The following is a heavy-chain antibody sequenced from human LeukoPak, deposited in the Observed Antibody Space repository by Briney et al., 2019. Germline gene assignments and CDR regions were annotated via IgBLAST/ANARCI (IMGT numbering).Heavy chain of an antibody. CDR2: ISGSGGST. CDR1: GFDFSSHS. V-gene: IGHV3-23*01. CDR3: AGGSSYGDSLDY. D-gene: IGHD4-17*01. J-gene: IGHJ4*02. Sequence: GGSLRLSCAAAGFDFSSHSMNWVRQAPGKGLEWVSAISGSGGSTYYADSVKGRFTISRDNSKNTLYLQMNSLRAEDTAVYYCAGGSSYGDSLDYWGQGTLVTVSS.